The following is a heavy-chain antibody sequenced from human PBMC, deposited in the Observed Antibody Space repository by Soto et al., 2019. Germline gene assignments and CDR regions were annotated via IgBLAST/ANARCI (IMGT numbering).Heavy chain of an antibody. J-gene: IGHJ4*01. D-gene: IGHD6-13*01. CDR2: ISSNGENT. Sequence: EVQLLDSGGTLVQIGGSLRLSCAASRFTSGYHAMNWVRQAPGKGLEWVSTISSNGENTHYADSVKGRFIISSDNSSNTGGLRMRSVRVEETGIYYCVSWVSAHFGSWGQGTLVTVSS. CDR3: VSWVSAHFGS. CDR1: RFTSGYHA. V-gene: IGHV3-23*01.